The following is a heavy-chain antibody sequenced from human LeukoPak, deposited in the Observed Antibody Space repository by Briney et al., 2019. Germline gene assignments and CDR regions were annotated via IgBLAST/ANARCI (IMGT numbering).Heavy chain of an antibody. CDR3: ARDKVYYGSGSYGY. D-gene: IGHD3-10*01. V-gene: IGHV3-74*01. Sequence: GGSLRLSCAASGFTFSSYWMHWVRQAPGKGLVWVSRINSDGSSPSYADSVKGRFTISRDNAKNTLYLQMNSLRVEDTAVYYRARDKVYYGSGSYGYWGQGTLVTVSS. CDR2: INSDGSSP. J-gene: IGHJ4*02. CDR1: GFTFSSYW.